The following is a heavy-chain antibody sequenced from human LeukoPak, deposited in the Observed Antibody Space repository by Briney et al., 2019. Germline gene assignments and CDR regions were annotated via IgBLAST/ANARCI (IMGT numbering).Heavy chain of an antibody. D-gene: IGHD3-9*01. CDR2: IYYSGST. J-gene: IGHJ4*02. V-gene: IGHV4-39*01. CDR1: GGSISSSSYY. Sequence: SETLSLTCTVSGGSISSSSYYWGWIRQPPGKGLEWIGSIYYSGSTYYNPSLKSRVTISVDTSKNQFSLKLSSVTAADTAVYYCARQGEDILTGYHLDYWGQGTLVTVSS. CDR3: ARQGEDILTGYHLDY.